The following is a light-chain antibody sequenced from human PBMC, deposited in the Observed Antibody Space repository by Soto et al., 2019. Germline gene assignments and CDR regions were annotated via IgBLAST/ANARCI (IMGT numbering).Light chain of an antibody. CDR1: SRDVGGYNY. CDR2: DVS. CDR3: CSYADSYPYV. J-gene: IGLJ1*01. V-gene: IGLV2-11*01. Sequence: QSVLTQPRSVSGSPGQSVTISCTGTSRDVGGYNYVSWYQQHPGKAPKLMIYDVSKRPSGVPDRFSGSKSGNTASLTISGLQAEDEADYFCCSYADSYPYVFGTGTKLTVL.